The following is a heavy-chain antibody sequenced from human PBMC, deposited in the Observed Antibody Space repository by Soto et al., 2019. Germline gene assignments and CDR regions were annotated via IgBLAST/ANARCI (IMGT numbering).Heavy chain of an antibody. CDR1: GFTFTNVW. J-gene: IGHJ3*01. V-gene: IGHV3-15*07. CDR2: IKSKNDGGTI. Sequence: EVQLVESGGGFLKPGDSLRLSCTTSGFTFTNVWMNWVRQSQGKGLEWVGRIKSKNDGGTIDYAAPVTGRFTISRDDSTNTVFLQMNSRKTEDTAVYYGTTSGLSAFDYWGQATMVTVSS. CDR3: TTSGLSAFDY. D-gene: IGHD3-3*01.